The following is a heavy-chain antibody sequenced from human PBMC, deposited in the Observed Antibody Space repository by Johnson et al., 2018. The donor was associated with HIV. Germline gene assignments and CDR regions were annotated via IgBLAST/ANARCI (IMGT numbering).Heavy chain of an antibody. CDR2: IRYDGSNK. J-gene: IGHJ3*02. Sequence: QVQLVESGGGVVQPGGSLRLSCAASGFTFSSYGMHWVRQAPGKGLEWVAFIRYDGSNKYYADSVKGRFTISRDNSKNTLYLQMNSLRPEDTSVYYCAKSRDLVGAGAFDIWGQGTMVTVSS. CDR1: GFTFSSYG. V-gene: IGHV3-30*02. D-gene: IGHD1-26*01. CDR3: AKSRDLVGAGAFDI.